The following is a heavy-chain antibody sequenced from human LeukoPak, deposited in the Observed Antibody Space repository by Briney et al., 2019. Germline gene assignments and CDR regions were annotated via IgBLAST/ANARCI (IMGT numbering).Heavy chain of an antibody. CDR3: AREPTGTTNPPDY. D-gene: IGHD1-7*01. V-gene: IGHV1-69*04. CDR1: GGTFSSYT. J-gene: IGHJ4*02. CDR2: IIPILGIA. Sequence: SVKVSCKASGGTFSSYTISWVRQAPGQGLEWMGRIIPILGIANYAQKFQGRVTITADKSTSTAYMELSSLRSEDTAVYYCAREPTGTTNPPDYWGQETLVTVSS.